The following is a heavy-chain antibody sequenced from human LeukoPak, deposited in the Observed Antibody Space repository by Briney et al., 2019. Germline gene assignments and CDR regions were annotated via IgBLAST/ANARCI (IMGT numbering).Heavy chain of an antibody. CDR1: GFTFSSYS. CDR3: ACYFDY. V-gene: IGHV3-48*01. Sequence: GGSLRLSCAASGFTFSSYSMNWVRRAPGKGLEWVSYISSSSSTIYYADSVKGRFTISRDNAKNSLYLQMNSLRAEDTAVYYCACYFDYWGQGTLVTVSS. CDR2: ISSSSSTI. J-gene: IGHJ4*02.